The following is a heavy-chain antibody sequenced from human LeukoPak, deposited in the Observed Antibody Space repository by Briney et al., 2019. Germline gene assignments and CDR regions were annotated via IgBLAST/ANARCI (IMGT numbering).Heavy chain of an antibody. CDR3: AKDGYSSGWYFDY. CDR2: IYSGGST. J-gene: IGHJ4*02. V-gene: IGHV3-53*01. Sequence: GGSLRLSCAASGFTVSSNYMSWVRQAPGKGLELVSVIYSGGSTYYADSVKGRFTISRDNSKNTLYLQMNSLRAEDTAVYYCAKDGYSSGWYFDYWGQGTLVTVSS. CDR1: GFTVSSNY. D-gene: IGHD6-19*01.